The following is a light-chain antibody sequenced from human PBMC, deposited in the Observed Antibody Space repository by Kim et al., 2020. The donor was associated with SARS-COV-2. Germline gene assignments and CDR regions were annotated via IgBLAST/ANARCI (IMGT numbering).Light chain of an antibody. V-gene: IGKV1-39*01. J-gene: IGKJ1*01. CDR1: QSISSY. CDR3: QQSYSMPPWT. Sequence: DIQMTQSPSSLSASVGDRVTITCRASQSISSYLNWYQQKPGKAPKLLIYAASRLQSGVPSRFSGSGSGTDFTLTISSLQPEDFATYYCQQSYSMPPWTFGQGTKVDIK. CDR2: AAS.